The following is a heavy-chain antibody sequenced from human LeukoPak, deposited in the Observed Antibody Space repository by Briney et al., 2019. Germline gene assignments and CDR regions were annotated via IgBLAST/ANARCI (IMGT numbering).Heavy chain of an antibody. CDR2: IYTSGST. V-gene: IGHV4-61*02. CDR3: ARNDISLDASFDP. CDR1: GGSISSGSYY. Sequence: SQTLSLTCTVSGGSISSGSYYWSWSRQPAGKGLEWIGRIYTSGSTNYNPSLKSRVTISVDTSKNQFSLKLSSVTAADTAVYYCARNDISLDASFDPWGQGILVTVSS. J-gene: IGHJ5*02. D-gene: IGHD1-20*01.